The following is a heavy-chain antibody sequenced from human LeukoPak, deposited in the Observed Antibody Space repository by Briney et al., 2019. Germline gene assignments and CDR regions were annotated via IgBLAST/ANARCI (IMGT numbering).Heavy chain of an antibody. CDR1: SYTFNTYG. J-gene: IGHJ5*02. V-gene: IGHV1-18*01. CDR2: ISDYNGNT. CDR3: AREGSLYDSGNYYLSWFDP. D-gene: IGHD3-22*01. Sequence: ASVKVSCKTSSYTFNTYGIAWVRQAPGQGLEWMEWISDYNGNTNYAQNLQDRVTMTTDTPTTTAYMELRRLTSDDTAVYYCAREGSLYDSGNYYLSWFDPWGQGTLVTVSS.